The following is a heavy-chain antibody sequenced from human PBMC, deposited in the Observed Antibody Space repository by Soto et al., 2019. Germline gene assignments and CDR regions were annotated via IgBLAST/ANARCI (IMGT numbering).Heavy chain of an antibody. D-gene: IGHD2-21*01. CDR3: TKDGDSADYGY. CDR1: GDTFGRNA. V-gene: IGHV1-69*01. CDR2: IIPMFPTT. Sequence: QVQLVQSGAEVKRPGSSARVSCKASGDTFGRNAIHWVRQAPGQGLEWMGGIIPMFPTTNYAQKFKGRLTIYADESTGTAYMEMTSLTSEDTAVYYCTKDGDSADYGYWGQGTLVTVSS. J-gene: IGHJ4*02.